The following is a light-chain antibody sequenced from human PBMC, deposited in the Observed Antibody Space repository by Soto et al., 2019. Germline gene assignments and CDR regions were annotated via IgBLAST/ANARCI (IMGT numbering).Light chain of an antibody. CDR2: AAS. CDR1: HDIANY. Sequence: DVQMTQSPSSLSASEGDRVTITCRASHDIANYLVWYQQKPGKAPKVLIYAASTLQSGVPARFSGSGSGTHFTLTISSLQPEDVAPYYCQKCDSSPLTFGGGTKVDI. CDR3: QKCDSSPLT. V-gene: IGKV1-27*01. J-gene: IGKJ4*01.